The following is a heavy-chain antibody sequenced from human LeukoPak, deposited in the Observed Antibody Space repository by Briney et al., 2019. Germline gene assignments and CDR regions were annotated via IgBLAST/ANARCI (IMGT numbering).Heavy chain of an antibody. V-gene: IGHV3-53*01. CDR2: IYSGGTT. CDR3: ARHYYDGSGYYYLDY. J-gene: IGHJ4*02. D-gene: IGHD3-22*01. Sequence: GGSLRLSCAASGFTVSSNYMSWVRQAPGKGLEWVSVIYSGGTTYYTDSVKGRFTISRDNSKNTLYLQMNSLRAEDTAVYYCARHYYDGSGYYYLDYWGQGTLVTVSS. CDR1: GFTVSSNY.